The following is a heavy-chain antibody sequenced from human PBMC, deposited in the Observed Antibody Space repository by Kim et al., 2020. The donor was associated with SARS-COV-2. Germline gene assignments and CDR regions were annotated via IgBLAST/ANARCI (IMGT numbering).Heavy chain of an antibody. Sequence: GGSLRLSCAASGFTFDDYAMHWVRQAPGKGLEWVSGISWNSGSIGYADSVKGRFTISRDNAKNSLYLQMNSLRAEDTALYYCAKDVSSSWYSGQDYWGQGTLVTVSS. J-gene: IGHJ4*02. CDR2: ISWNSGSI. CDR1: GFTFDDYA. V-gene: IGHV3-9*01. CDR3: AKDVSSSWYSGQDY. D-gene: IGHD6-13*01.